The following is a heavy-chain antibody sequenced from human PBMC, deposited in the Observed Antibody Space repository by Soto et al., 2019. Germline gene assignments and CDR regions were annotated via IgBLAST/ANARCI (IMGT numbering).Heavy chain of an antibody. CDR3: AKVKLVLWFGEEYYFDY. CDR1: GFTFSSYA. Sequence: EVQLLESGGGLVQPGGSLRLSCAASGFTFSSYAMSWVRQAPGKGLEWVSAISGSGGSTYYADSVKGRFTISRDNSKNTLYLQMNSLRAEDTAVYYCAKVKLVLWFGEEYYFDYWGQGTLVTVSS. J-gene: IGHJ4*02. CDR2: ISGSGGST. D-gene: IGHD3-10*01. V-gene: IGHV3-23*01.